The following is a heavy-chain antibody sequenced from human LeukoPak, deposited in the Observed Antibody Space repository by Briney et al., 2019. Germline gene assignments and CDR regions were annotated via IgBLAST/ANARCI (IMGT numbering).Heavy chain of an antibody. D-gene: IGHD3-22*01. CDR3: ARERGYDSSGYYLDY. CDR1: GGSISSYY. J-gene: IGHJ4*02. V-gene: IGHV4-59*01. CDR2: IYYSGST. Sequence: SETLSLTRTVSGGSISSYYWSWIRQPPGKGLEWIGYIYYSGSTNYNPSLKSRVTISVDTSKNQFSLKLSSVTAADTAVCYCARERGYDSSGYYLDYWGQGTLVTVSS.